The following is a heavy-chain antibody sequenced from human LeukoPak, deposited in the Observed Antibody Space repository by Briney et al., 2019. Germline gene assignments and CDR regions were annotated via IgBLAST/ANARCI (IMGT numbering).Heavy chain of an antibody. CDR1: GGSISSYY. CDR2: IYTSGST. D-gene: IGHD3-22*01. Sequence: SETLSLTCTVSGGSISSYYWSWIRQPAGKGLEWIGRIYTSGSTNYNPSPKSRVTMSVDTSKNQFSLKLSSVTAADTAVYYCARESDSSGYYYDAFDIWGQGTMVTVSS. CDR3: ARESDSSGYYYDAFDI. J-gene: IGHJ3*02. V-gene: IGHV4-4*07.